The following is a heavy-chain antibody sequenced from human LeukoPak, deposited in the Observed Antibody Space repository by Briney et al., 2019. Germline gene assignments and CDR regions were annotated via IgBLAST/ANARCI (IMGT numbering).Heavy chain of an antibody. CDR2: IYYSGST. D-gene: IGHD5-24*01. J-gene: IGHJ4*02. CDR1: GGPISSYY. V-gene: IGHV4-59*01. CDR3: ARSHDRDGYNQPPSH. Sequence: SETLSLTCTVSGGPISSYYWSWIRQPPGKGLEWIGYIYYSGSTNYNPSLKSRVTISVDTSKNQFSLKLSSVTAADTAVYYCARSHDRDGYNQPPSHWGQGTLVTVSS.